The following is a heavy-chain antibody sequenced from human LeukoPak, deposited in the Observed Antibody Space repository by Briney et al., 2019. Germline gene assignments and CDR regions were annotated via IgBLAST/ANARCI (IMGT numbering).Heavy chain of an antibody. CDR1: GFTFSTYA. Sequence: GGSLRPSCAASGFTFSTYAMSWVRQAPGKGVEWVSAISGTSGTTYYADSVKGRFTISRDNSNNTLYLQMNSLRAEDTAVYYCAKGRGSSSWYHFDYWGQGTLVTVSS. CDR2: ISGTSGTT. D-gene: IGHD6-13*01. J-gene: IGHJ4*02. V-gene: IGHV3-23*01. CDR3: AKGRGSSSWYHFDY.